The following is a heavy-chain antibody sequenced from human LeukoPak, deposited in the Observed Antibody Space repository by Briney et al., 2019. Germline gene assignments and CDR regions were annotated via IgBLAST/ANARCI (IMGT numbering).Heavy chain of an antibody. CDR1: GFTFSSYS. CDR2: ISSSSSYI. J-gene: IGHJ4*02. CDR3: ARVGPGASSPPVY. Sequence: GGSLRLSCAASGFTFSSYSMNWVRQAPGKGLEWVSSISSSSSYIYYADSVKGRFTISRDNAKKSLYLQMNSPRAEDTAVYYCARVGPGASSPPVYCGQGTLVTVSS. V-gene: IGHV3-21*01. D-gene: IGHD1-26*01.